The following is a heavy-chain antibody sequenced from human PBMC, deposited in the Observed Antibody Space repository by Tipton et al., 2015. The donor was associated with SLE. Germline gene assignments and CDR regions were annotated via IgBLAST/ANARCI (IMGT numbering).Heavy chain of an antibody. Sequence: SLRLSCAASGFTFSSYDMSWVRQAPGKGLEWVSAISGSGGSTYYADSVKGRFTISRDNSKNTLYLQMNSLRAEDTAVYYCAGRGHRYYGMDVWGQGTTVTVSS. CDR1: GFTFSSYD. J-gene: IGHJ6*02. D-gene: IGHD2-21*01. CDR3: AGRGHRYYGMDV. V-gene: IGHV3-23*01. CDR2: ISGSGGST.